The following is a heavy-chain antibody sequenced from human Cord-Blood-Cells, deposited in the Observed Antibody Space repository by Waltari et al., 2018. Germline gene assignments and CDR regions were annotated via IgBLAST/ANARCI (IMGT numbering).Heavy chain of an antibody. V-gene: IGHV1-69*01. Sequence: QVQLVQSGAEVKKPGSSVKVSCKASGGTFSRYAISWVRQAPGQVLEWMGGIIPIVGTANEEHELQGRVAITADESTSTAYMELSSLRSEDTAVYYCARVDSEQLVGLGAFDIWGQGTMVTVSS. CDR2: IIPIVGTA. CDR1: GGTFSRYA. J-gene: IGHJ3*02. D-gene: IGHD6-6*01. CDR3: ARVDSEQLVGLGAFDI.